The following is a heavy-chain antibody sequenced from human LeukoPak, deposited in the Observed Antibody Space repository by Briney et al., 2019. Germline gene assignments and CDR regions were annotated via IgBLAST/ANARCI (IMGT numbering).Heavy chain of an antibody. CDR1: GGTFSSYA. CDR2: IIPIFGTA. J-gene: IGHJ4*02. V-gene: IGHV1-69*05. D-gene: IGHD6-13*01. CDR3: AVRGPYSSSWYSEVDY. Sequence: SVKVSCKASGGTFSSYAISWVRQAPGQGLEWMGGIIPIFGTANYAQKFQGRVTITTDESTSTAYMEPSSLRSEDTAVYYCAVRGPYSSSWYSEVDYWGQGTLVTVSS.